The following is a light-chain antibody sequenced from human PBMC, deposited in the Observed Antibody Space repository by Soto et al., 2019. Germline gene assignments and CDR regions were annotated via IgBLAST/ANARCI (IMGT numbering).Light chain of an antibody. V-gene: IGKV1-39*01. CDR3: QQTSTSPRIT. CDR2: AAS. CDR1: QSVRGY. Sequence: DIQMTQSPSSLSASVGDRVTITCRASQSVRGYVNWYQHKPGKAPRLLIYAASSLQGGVPSRFGGSGFGTDFTLTISNLQPEDFASYYCQQTSTSPRITFGQGTRL. J-gene: IGKJ5*01.